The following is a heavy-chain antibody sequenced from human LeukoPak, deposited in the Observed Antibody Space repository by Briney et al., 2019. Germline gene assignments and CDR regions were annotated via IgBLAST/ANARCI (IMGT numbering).Heavy chain of an antibody. CDR1: GGSISSSNW. Sequence: PSQTLSLTCAVSGGSISSSNWWSWVRQPPGKGLEWIGEIYHSGSTNYNPSLKSRVTISVDTSKNQFSLKLSSVTAADTAVYYCARGSRGSGSFDYWGQGTLVTVSS. D-gene: IGHD3-10*01. V-gene: IGHV4-4*02. CDR2: IYHSGST. J-gene: IGHJ4*02. CDR3: ARGSRGSGSFDY.